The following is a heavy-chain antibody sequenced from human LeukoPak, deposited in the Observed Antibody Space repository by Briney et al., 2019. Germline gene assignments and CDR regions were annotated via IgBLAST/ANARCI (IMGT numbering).Heavy chain of an antibody. CDR2: IIPMLDIA. V-gene: IGHV1-69*04. J-gene: IGHJ4*02. CDR1: GGTFSNYA. Sequence: SVKVSCKASGGTFSNYAISWVRQAPGQGLEWMGRIIPMLDIANYAQKFQGRVTITADKSTSTAYMELSRLRAEDTAVYYCGRLPTMIRGVTELDYWGQGTLVTVSS. D-gene: IGHD3-10*01. CDR3: GRLPTMIRGVTELDY.